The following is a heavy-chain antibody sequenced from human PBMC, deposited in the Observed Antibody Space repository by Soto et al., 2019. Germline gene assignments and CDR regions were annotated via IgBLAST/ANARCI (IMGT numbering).Heavy chain of an antibody. Sequence: GGSLRLSCAASGFTFSSYAMSWVRQAPGKGLEWVSAISGSGGSTYYADSVKGRFTISRDNSKNTLYLQMNSLRAEDTAVYYCAKVHSGSYSGGRGYYYYGMDVWGQGTTVTVSS. V-gene: IGHV3-23*01. CDR2: ISGSGGST. CDR1: GFTFSSYA. CDR3: AKVHSGSYSGGRGYYYYGMDV. J-gene: IGHJ6*02. D-gene: IGHD1-26*01.